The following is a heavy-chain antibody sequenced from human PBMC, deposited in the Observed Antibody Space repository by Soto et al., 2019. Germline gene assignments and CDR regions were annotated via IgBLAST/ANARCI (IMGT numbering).Heavy chain of an antibody. CDR3: ARDIDY. V-gene: IGHV4-61*01. Sequence: QVQLQESGPGLVKPSETLSLTCTVSGGSVSSGSYYWSWIRQPPGKGLEWIGYIYYSGSTNYNPSLKSRVTISVGTSKNQFSLKLSSVTAADTAVYYCARDIDYWGQGTLVTVSS. CDR2: IYYSGST. CDR1: GGSVSSGSYY. J-gene: IGHJ4*02.